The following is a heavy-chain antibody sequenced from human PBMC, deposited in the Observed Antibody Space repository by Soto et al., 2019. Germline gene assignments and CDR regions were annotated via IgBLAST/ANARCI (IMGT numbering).Heavy chain of an antibody. CDR1: GYTFTSYG. D-gene: IGHD3-10*01. J-gene: IGHJ6*02. CDR3: AREWFGELLNYYYYGMDV. Sequence: ASVKVSCKASGYTFTSYGISWVRQAPGQGLEWMGWISAYNGNTNYAQKLQGRVTMTTDTSTSTAYMKMRSLRSDDTAVYYCAREWFGELLNYYYYGMDVWGQGTTVTVSS. V-gene: IGHV1-18*01. CDR2: ISAYNGNT.